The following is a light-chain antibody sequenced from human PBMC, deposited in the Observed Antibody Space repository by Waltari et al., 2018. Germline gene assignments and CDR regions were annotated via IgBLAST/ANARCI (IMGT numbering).Light chain of an antibody. CDR3: QVWDSTSDHVV. V-gene: IGLV3-21*02. CDR1: NIGSKS. Sequence: SYVLTQPPSVSVAPGETARITCGGNNIGSKSVHWDQQKPGRAPGLVAYDETARPSGIPERLSGSHSGNTATLTISRVEAGDEADYYCQVWDSTSDHVVFGGGTKLTVL. J-gene: IGLJ2*01. CDR2: DET.